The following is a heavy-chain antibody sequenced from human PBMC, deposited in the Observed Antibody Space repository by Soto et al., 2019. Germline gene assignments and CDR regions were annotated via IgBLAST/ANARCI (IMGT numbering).Heavy chain of an antibody. V-gene: IGHV3-23*01. J-gene: IGHJ6*02. D-gene: IGHD3-3*01. CDR3: ARAQYYDFWSGYYNPYYYYYGMDV. CDR2: ISGSGGST. Sequence: GGSLRLSCAASGFTFSSYAMSLVRQAPGKGLEWVSAISGSGGSTYYADSVKGRFTISRDNSKNTLYLQMNSLRAEDTAVYYCARAQYYDFWSGYYNPYYYYYGMDVWGQGTTVTVSS. CDR1: GFTFSSYA.